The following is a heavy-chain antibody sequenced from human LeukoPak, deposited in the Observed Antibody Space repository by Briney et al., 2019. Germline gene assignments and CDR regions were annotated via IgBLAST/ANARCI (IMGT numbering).Heavy chain of an antibody. CDR1: GFTFSSYW. D-gene: IGHD1-26*01. V-gene: IGHV3-74*01. Sequence: PGGALRLSCAASGFTFSSYWMHWVRRAPGKGLVLISNINSDGSGTTYADSVKGRFTISRDNAKNTLYLQVNSLRVEDTAVYYCASGLVGGTNYWGQGTLVTVSS. CDR2: INSDGSGT. J-gene: IGHJ4*02. CDR3: ASGLVGGTNY.